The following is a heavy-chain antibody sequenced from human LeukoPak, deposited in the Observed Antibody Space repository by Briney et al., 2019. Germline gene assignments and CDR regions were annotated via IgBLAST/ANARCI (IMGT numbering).Heavy chain of an antibody. CDR2: INHSGST. J-gene: IGHJ4*02. D-gene: IGHD2-15*01. Sequence: PSETLSLTCAVYGGSVSGYYWSWIRQPPGKGLEWIGEINHSGSTNYNPSLKSRVTISVDTSKNQFSLKLSSVTAADTAVYYCARGWRSDYSYWGQGTLVTVSS. V-gene: IGHV4-34*01. CDR3: ARGWRSDYSY. CDR1: GGSVSGYY.